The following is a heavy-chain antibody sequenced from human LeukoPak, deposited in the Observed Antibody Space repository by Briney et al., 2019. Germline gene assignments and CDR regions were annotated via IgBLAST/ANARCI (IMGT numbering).Heavy chain of an antibody. V-gene: IGHV4-59*08. CDR2: IYYSGST. D-gene: IGHD3-22*01. J-gene: IGHJ4*02. CDR3: ARLSYDTSGYWPDYFDY. Sequence: NSSETLSLTCTVSGVSISSYYWSWLRQPPGKGLEWIGYIYYSGSTNYSPSLKSRVTISVDTSKNQFSLKLSSVTAADTAVYYCARLSYDTSGYWPDYFDYWGQGTLVTVSS. CDR1: GVSISSYY.